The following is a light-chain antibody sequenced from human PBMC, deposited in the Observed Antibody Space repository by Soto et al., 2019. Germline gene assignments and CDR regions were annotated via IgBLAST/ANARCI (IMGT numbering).Light chain of an antibody. V-gene: IGKV1-5*01. J-gene: IGKJ1*01. Sequence: DIQMTQSPSTLSASVGDRVTISCRASQTISSWLAWYQQNPGKAPKLLIYDASSLESGVTSNFSGSGSGTQFTLTISSLQPDDFATYYCQQYNSYPWTFGQGTKVEIK. CDR2: DAS. CDR3: QQYNSYPWT. CDR1: QTISSW.